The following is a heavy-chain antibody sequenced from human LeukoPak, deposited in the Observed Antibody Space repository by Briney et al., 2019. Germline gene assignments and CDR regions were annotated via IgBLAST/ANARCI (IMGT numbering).Heavy chain of an antibody. D-gene: IGHD2-2*01. Sequence: ASVKVSCKASGYTFTSYDINWVRQATGQGLEWMGWMNPNSGNTGYAQKFQGRVTMTRNTSISTAYMELSSLRSEDTAVYYCARAEIYCSSTSCSNWFDPWGQGTLVTVSS. J-gene: IGHJ5*02. CDR2: MNPNSGNT. CDR1: GYTFTSYD. CDR3: ARAEIYCSSTSCSNWFDP. V-gene: IGHV1-8*01.